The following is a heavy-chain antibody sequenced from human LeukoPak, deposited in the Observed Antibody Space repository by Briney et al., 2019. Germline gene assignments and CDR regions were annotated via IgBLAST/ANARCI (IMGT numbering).Heavy chain of an antibody. CDR2: IYTSGST. D-gene: IGHD3-10*01. CDR1: GGSMSSGYHY. V-gene: IGHV4-61*02. J-gene: IGHJ5*02. CDR3: AGGAYGSVSRNWFDP. Sequence: SETLSLTCTVSGGSMSSGYHYWSWIRQPAGKGLEWIGRIYTSGSTNYNPSLKSRVTISVDTSNNHFSLNLSSMTAADTAVYCCAGGAYGSVSRNWFDPWGQGILVTVSS.